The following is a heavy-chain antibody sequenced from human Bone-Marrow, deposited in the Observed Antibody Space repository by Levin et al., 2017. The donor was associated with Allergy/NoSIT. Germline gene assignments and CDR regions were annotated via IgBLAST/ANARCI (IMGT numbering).Heavy chain of an antibody. J-gene: IGHJ4*02. V-gene: IGHV1-2*06. D-gene: IGHD1-26*01. CDR2: INPNSGAT. CDR3: VRRGGGTWDLDY. Sequence: ASVKVSCKTSGYTFTALHVHWVRQAPGQGLEWMGRINPNSGATDYARKFQGRVNMTRDMSIRTVYLELATLRSADTAVFFCVRRGGGTWDLDYWGQGTLVTVSS. CDR1: GYTFTALH.